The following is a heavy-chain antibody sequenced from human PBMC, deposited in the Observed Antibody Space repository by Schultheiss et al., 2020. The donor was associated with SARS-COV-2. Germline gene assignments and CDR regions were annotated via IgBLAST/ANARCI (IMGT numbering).Heavy chain of an antibody. CDR3: AREPLSYDTLQLDGMDV. J-gene: IGHJ6*02. Sequence: GGSLRLSCAASGFTFSSYGMHWVRQAPGKGLEWVAVISYDGSNKYYADSVKGRFTISRDNAMNSLYLQMNSLRAEDTAVYYCAREPLSYDTLQLDGMDVWGQGTTVTVSS. CDR1: GFTFSSYG. CDR2: ISYDGSNK. V-gene: IGHV3-30*03. D-gene: IGHD3-9*01.